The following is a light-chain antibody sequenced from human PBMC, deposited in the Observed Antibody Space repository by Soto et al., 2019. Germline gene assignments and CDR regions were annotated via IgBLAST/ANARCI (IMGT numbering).Light chain of an antibody. CDR2: GTS. Sequence: ETVLTQSPRSLSASPGEGATLYCRASQTVTSIYLAWYQQTPGQAPRLLIYGTSNRATGIPDRFSGSGSGTDFTLTISRLEPEDFAIYYCQQYGSSPWTFGQGTKVDI. CDR1: QTVTSIY. J-gene: IGKJ1*01. V-gene: IGKV3-20*01. CDR3: QQYGSSPWT.